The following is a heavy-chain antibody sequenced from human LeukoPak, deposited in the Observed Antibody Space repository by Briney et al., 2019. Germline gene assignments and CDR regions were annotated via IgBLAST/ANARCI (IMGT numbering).Heavy chain of an antibody. Sequence: PRGSLRLSCAASRFTFSSYSMNWVRQAPGKGLEWVSSISSSSSYIYYADSVKGRFTISRDNAKNSLYLQMNSLRAEDTAVYYCAREGWLRYFDYWGQGTLVTVSS. CDR3: AREGWLRYFDY. D-gene: IGHD6-19*01. J-gene: IGHJ4*02. CDR1: RFTFSSYS. CDR2: ISSSSSYI. V-gene: IGHV3-21*01.